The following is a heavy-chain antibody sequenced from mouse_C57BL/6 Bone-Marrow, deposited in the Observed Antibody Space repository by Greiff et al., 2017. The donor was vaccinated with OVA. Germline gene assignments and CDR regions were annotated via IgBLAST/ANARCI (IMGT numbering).Heavy chain of an antibody. CDR2: IYPGGGYT. Sequence: VQLQESGAELVRPGTSVKMSCKASGYTFTNYWIGWAKQRPGHGLEWIGDIYPGGGYTNYNEKFKGKATLTADKSSSTAYMQFSSLTSEDSAIYYCARGGGYFYAMDYWGQGTSVTVSS. D-gene: IGHD2-3*01. CDR1: GYTFTNYW. V-gene: IGHV1-63*01. J-gene: IGHJ4*01. CDR3: ARGGGYFYAMDY.